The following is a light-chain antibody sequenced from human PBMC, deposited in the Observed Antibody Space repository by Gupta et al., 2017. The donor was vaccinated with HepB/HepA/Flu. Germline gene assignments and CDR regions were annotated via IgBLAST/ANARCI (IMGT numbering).Light chain of an antibody. V-gene: IGLV1-44*01. CDR1: SSNVGRNN. J-gene: IGLJ2*01. CDR2: YND. Sequence: VTISCSGSSSNVGRNNVNWYQQLPGTAPKLLIYYNDERPSGVPDRISGSKSGTSASLAISGLQSEDEADYYCAAWDTSLNVVVFGGGTKLTVL. CDR3: AAWDTSLNVVV.